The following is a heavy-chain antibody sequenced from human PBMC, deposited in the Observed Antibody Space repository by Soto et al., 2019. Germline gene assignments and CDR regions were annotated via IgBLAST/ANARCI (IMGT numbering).Heavy chain of an antibody. Sequence: PGVSLRLSCAASGFTFSNYGIHWVRQAPGKGLEWVAVISYDGSSKDYADSVKGRFTISRDNSKNTLYLQTNSLRIEDTAVYYCPKDDGSTWSMFYPYYGVDVWGQGTTGTVYS. J-gene: IGHJ6*02. CDR3: PKDDGSTWSMFYPYYGVDV. CDR1: GFTFSNYG. V-gene: IGHV3-30*18. CDR2: ISYDGSSK. D-gene: IGHD6-13*01.